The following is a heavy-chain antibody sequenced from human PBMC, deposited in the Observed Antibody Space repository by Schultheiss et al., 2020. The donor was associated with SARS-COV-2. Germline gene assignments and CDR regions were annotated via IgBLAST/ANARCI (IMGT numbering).Heavy chain of an antibody. CDR3: ARAQTTGTTSGP. J-gene: IGHJ4*02. CDR2: IYYSGST. V-gene: IGHV4-39*07. D-gene: IGHD1-1*01. Sequence: SETLSLTCTVSGGSISSSSYYWGWIRQPPGKGLEWIGYIYYSGSTYYNPSLKSRVTISVDTSKNQFSLKLSSVTAADTAVYYCARAQTTGTTSGPWGQGTLVTVSS. CDR1: GGSISSSSYY.